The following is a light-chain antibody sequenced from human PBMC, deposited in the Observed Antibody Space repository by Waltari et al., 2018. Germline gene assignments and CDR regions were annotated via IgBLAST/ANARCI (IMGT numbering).Light chain of an antibody. CDR3: QHYGSSLYT. V-gene: IGKV3-20*01. Sequence: VVLTQFPGTLSLSPGETATLSCRTSQSLVNNYLAWYQQKPGQAPRLLIYATSTRASGIPDRFSGSESGTDFTLTISRLEPEDFAVYYCQHYGSSLYTFGQGTKLELK. CDR1: QSLVNNY. J-gene: IGKJ2*01. CDR2: ATS.